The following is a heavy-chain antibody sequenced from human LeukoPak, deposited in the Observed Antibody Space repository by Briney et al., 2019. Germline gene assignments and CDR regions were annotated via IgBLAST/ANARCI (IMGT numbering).Heavy chain of an antibody. CDR3: ARDISGGYCSSTSCYRTPRRGYFDL. J-gene: IGHJ2*01. V-gene: IGHV4-30-2*01. D-gene: IGHD2-2*01. CDR1: GGSISSGGYY. Sequence: SETLSLTCTVSGGSISSGGYYWSWIRQPPGKGLEWIGYIYHSGSTYYNPSLKSRVTISVDRSKNQFSLKLSSVTAADTAVYYCARDISGGYCSSTSCYRTPRRGYFDLWGRGTLVTVSS. CDR2: IYHSGST.